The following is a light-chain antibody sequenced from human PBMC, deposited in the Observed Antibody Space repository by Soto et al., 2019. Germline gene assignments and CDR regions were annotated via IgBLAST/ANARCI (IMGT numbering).Light chain of an antibody. CDR2: DVS. Sequence: QSALTQPASVSGSPGQSITISCTGTSSDIGGYNYVSWYQQLPGKVPKLIIYDVSNRPSGVSDRFSGSKSGNAASLSGLQAEDEADYYCSSYTSTSTLYVFGTGTKFTVL. CDR1: SSDIGGYNY. J-gene: IGLJ1*01. V-gene: IGLV2-14*03. CDR3: SSYTSTSTLYV.